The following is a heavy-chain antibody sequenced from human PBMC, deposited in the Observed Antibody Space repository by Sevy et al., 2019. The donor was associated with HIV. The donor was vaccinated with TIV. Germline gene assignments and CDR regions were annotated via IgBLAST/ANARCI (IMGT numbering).Heavy chain of an antibody. V-gene: IGHV3-9*03. CDR3: AKAVSGELLGYFDY. CDR2: ISWNSGSI. D-gene: IGHD3-10*01. J-gene: IGHJ4*02. Sequence: GGSLRLSCAASGFTFDDYAMHWVRQAPGKGLEWVSGISWNSGSIGYADSVKGRFTISRDNAKNSLYLQMNSLRAEDMALYYCAKAVSGELLGYFDYRGQGTLVTVSS. CDR1: GFTFDDYA.